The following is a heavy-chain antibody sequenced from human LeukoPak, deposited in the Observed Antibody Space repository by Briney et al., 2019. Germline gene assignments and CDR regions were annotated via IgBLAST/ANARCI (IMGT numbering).Heavy chain of an antibody. CDR1: GFTFREYS. CDR3: AKGGSTTYFDP. J-gene: IGHJ5*02. V-gene: IGHV3-23*01. D-gene: IGHD1-14*01. CDR2: IRSNGRDT. Sequence: GGALRLSCAASGFTFREYSMSWVRQAPGKGLEWVSNIRSNGRDTFYTDSVKGRFTISRDNSKNTLYLEMNSLRADDTAVYYCAKGGSTTYFDPWGQGALVTVSS.